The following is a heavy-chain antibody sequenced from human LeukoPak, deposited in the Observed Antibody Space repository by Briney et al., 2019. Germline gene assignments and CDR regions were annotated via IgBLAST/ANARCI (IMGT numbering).Heavy chain of an antibody. CDR3: ARDPYSGNYGAYYYYYMDV. J-gene: IGHJ6*03. CDR1: GFTFSSYW. D-gene: IGHD1-26*01. V-gene: IGHV3-7*01. Sequence: GGSLRLSCAASGFTFSSYWMSWVRQAPGKGLEWVANIKQDGSEKYYVDSVKGRFTISRDNAKSSLYLQMDSLRAEDTAVYYCARDPYSGNYGAYYYYYMDVWGKGTTVTVSS. CDR2: IKQDGSEK.